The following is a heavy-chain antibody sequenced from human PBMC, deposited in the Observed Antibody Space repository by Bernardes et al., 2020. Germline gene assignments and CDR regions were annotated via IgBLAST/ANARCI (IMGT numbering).Heavy chain of an antibody. J-gene: IGHJ6*02. CDR1: GFTFDDYG. D-gene: IGHD6-19*01. V-gene: IGHV3-20*01. Sequence: GGSLRLSCAASGFTFDDYGMSWVRQAPGKGLEWVSGINGNGGSAVYEDSVKGRFTISRDNAKNSLYLQMNSLRAEDTALYHCARVSSSGWGGYGMDVWDHGPTVTVSS. CDR3: ARVSSSGWGGYGMDV. CDR2: INGNGGSA.